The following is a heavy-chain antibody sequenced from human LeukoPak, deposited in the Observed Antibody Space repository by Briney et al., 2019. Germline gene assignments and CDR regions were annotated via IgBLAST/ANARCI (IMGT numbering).Heavy chain of an antibody. CDR3: ARERDYSSSGNVDY. J-gene: IGHJ4*02. CDR1: GFTFDDYG. D-gene: IGHD6-6*01. V-gene: IGHV3-20*04. Sequence: GSLRLSCAASGFTFDDYGTSWVRQAPGKGLEWVSGINWNGGSTGYADSVKGRFTISRDNAKNSLYLQMNSLRAEDTALYYCARERDYSSSGNVDYWGQGTLVTVSS. CDR2: INWNGGST.